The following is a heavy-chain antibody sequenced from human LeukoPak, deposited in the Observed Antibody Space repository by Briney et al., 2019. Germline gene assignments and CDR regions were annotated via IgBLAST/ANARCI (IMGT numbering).Heavy chain of an antibody. J-gene: IGHJ3*02. V-gene: IGHV3-66*02. Sequence: GGSLRLSCAASGFTVSGNYMSWVRQAPGKGLEWVSVIYSGGSTYYADSVKGRFTISRDNSKYTLYLQMNSLRAEDTAVYYCARVGGDYDFWSGYLVPGAFDIWGQGTMVTVSS. CDR3: ARVGGDYDFWSGYLVPGAFDI. CDR1: GFTVSGNY. D-gene: IGHD3-3*01. CDR2: IYSGGST.